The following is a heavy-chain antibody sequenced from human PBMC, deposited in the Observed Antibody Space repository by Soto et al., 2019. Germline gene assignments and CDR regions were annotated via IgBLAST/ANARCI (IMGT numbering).Heavy chain of an antibody. CDR3: AKAGSDWNYQQNYYYYYMDV. CDR1: GYTFTSYY. Sequence: SVKVSCKASGYTFTSYYMHWVRQAPGQGLEWMGIINPSGGSTSYAQKFQGRVTMTRDTSTSTVYMELSSLRSEDTAVYYCAKAGSDWNYQQNYYYYYMDVRGKGTTVTVSS. D-gene: IGHD1-7*01. CDR2: INPSGGST. V-gene: IGHV1-46*03. J-gene: IGHJ6*03.